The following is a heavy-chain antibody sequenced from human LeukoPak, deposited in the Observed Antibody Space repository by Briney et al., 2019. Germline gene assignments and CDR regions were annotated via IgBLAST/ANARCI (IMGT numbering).Heavy chain of an antibody. V-gene: IGHV4-39*01. J-gene: IGHJ3*02. Sequence: SETLSLTCTVSGGSISTTTYYWGWIRQPPGKGLEWIGSIYYSGSTYYNSSLKSRVTISVDTSENQFSLKLSSVTAADTAVYYCARIPYYDFWSGPDAFDIWGQGTMVTVSS. CDR2: IYYSGST. CDR3: ARIPYYDFWSGPDAFDI. D-gene: IGHD3-3*01. CDR1: GGSISTTTYY.